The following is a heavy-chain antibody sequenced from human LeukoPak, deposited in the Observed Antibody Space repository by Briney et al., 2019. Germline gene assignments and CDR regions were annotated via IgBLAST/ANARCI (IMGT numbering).Heavy chain of an antibody. J-gene: IGHJ5*02. CDR1: GFTFSSYW. V-gene: IGHV3-7*01. CDR2: IKQDGSAK. D-gene: IGHD3-3*01. Sequence: GGSLRLSCAASGFTFSSYWMSWVRQAPGKGLEWVANIKQDGSAKYYVDSVKGRFTISRDNAKNSLYLQMNSLRAEDTAVYYCARDSTGPYYDFWSGPWGQGALVTVSS. CDR3: ARDSTGPYYDFWSGP.